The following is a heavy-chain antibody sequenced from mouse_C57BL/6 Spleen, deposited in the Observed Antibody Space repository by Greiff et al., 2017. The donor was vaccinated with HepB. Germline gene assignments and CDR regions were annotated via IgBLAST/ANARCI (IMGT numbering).Heavy chain of an antibody. V-gene: IGHV1-61*01. CDR2: IYPSDSET. Sequence: QVQLQQPGAELVRPGSSVKLSCKASGYTFTSYWMDWVKQRPGQGLEWIGNIYPSDSETHYNQKFKDKATLTVDKSSSTAYMQLSSLTSEDPAVYYCARSDDGYSPFDYWGQGTTLTVSS. J-gene: IGHJ2*01. D-gene: IGHD2-3*01. CDR1: GYTFTSYW. CDR3: ARSDDGYSPFDY.